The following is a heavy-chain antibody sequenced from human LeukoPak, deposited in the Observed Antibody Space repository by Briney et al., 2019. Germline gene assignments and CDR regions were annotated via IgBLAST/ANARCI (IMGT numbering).Heavy chain of an antibody. D-gene: IGHD5-24*01. Sequence: GGSLRLSCAASGFTFSSYSMNWVRQAPGKGLEWVSSISSSSSYIYYADSVKGRFTISRDNAKNSLYLQMNSLRAEDTAVYYCARVPNSNGYNYGYWGQGTLVTVSS. CDR2: ISSSSSYI. J-gene: IGHJ4*02. CDR3: ARVPNSNGYNYGY. CDR1: GFTFSSYS. V-gene: IGHV3-21*04.